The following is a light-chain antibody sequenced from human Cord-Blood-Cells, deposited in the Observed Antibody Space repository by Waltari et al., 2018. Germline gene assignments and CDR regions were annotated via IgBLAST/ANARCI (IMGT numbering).Light chain of an antibody. CDR2: AAS. Sequence: DIQMTQSPSSLSASVGDRVTITCRASQSISSYLNWYQQKPEKAPKLLIYAASSLQSGVPSRFSSSGSGTDFTLTISSLQPEDFATYYCQQSYSTPRTFGGGTKVEIK. CDR3: QQSYSTPRT. J-gene: IGKJ4*01. CDR1: QSISSY. V-gene: IGKV1-39*01.